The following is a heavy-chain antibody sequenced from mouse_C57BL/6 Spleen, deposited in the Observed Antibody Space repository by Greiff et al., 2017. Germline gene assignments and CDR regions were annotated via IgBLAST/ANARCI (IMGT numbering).Heavy chain of an antibody. D-gene: IGHD4-1*01. CDR2: INPNYGTT. V-gene: IGHV1-39*01. CDR3: ARRHWDGPNWYFDV. J-gene: IGHJ1*03. CDR1: GYSFTDYN. Sequence: EVQLQESGPELVKPGASVKISCKASGYSFTDYNMNWVKQSNGKRLEWIGVINPNYGTTSYNQKFKGKATLTVDQSSSTAYMQLNSLTSEDSAVYYCARRHWDGPNWYFDVWGTGTTVTVAS.